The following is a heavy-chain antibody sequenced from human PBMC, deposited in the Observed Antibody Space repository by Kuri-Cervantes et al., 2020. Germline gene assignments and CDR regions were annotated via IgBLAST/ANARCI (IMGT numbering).Heavy chain of an antibody. J-gene: IGHJ6*03. V-gene: IGHV1-18*03. D-gene: IGHD3-3*02. CDR2: ISAYNGGT. CDR1: GYTFTSYG. CDR3: AREGAYSIPYYMDV. Sequence: ASVKVSCKASGYTFTSYGISWVRQAPGQGLEWMGWISAYNGGTNYAQKLQGRVTLTTDTSTSTVYMEVRSLRFDDMAVYYCAREGAYSIPYYMDVWGKGTTVTVSS.